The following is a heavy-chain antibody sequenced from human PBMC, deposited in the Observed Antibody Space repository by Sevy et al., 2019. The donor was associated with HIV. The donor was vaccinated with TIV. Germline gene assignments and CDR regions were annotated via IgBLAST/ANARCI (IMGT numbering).Heavy chain of an antibody. V-gene: IGHV4-59*01. Sequence: SETLSLTCTVSGGSISSYYWSWIRQPPGKGLEWIGYIYYSGSTNYNPSLKSRVTISVDTSKNQFSLKLSSVTAADTAVYYCARVGGFWSGYYDFDYWGQGTLVTVSS. CDR2: IYYSGST. J-gene: IGHJ4*02. CDR1: GGSISSYY. CDR3: ARVGGFWSGYYDFDY. D-gene: IGHD3-3*01.